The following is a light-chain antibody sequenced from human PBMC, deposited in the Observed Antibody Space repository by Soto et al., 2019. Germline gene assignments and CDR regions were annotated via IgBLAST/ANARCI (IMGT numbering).Light chain of an antibody. V-gene: IGKV1-13*02. CDR1: QAINSA. CDR3: QHYGSSLT. Sequence: IQLTQSPSSLSASVGDKVTISCRASQAINSALAWCQQRPGKAPMVLIYDASILESGVPSRFSGSGSGTDFTLTISRLEPEDFAVYFCQHYGSSLTFGGGTKVEIK. J-gene: IGKJ4*01. CDR2: DAS.